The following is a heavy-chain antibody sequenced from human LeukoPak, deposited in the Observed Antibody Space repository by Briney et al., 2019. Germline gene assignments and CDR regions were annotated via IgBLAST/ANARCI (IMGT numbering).Heavy chain of an antibody. V-gene: IGHV1-69*05. CDR1: GDIFSNYA. D-gene: IGHD3-10*01. J-gene: IGHJ6*03. Sequence: ASVKVSCKASGDIFSNYAINWVRQAPGQGLEWVGGIIPIFGSVKYAQRFQGRVTITTDEATSTAYMELSGLRSEDTAVYYCARAAVRGITTHYYMDVWGKGTTVTVSS. CDR2: IIPIFGSV. CDR3: ARAAVRGITTHYYMDV.